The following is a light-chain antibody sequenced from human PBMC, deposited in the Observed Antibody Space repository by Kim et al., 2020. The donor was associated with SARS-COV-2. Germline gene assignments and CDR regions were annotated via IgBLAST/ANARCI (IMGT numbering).Light chain of an antibody. CDR3: AAWDDSLNGLV. Sequence: QRVTISCSGSRSNIINNAVSWDQQLPGKAPKLLINDDDLQPSGVSDRFSGSKSGSSASLAISGLQSEDEADYYCAAWDDSLNGLVFGGGTQLTVL. CDR1: RSNIINNA. CDR2: DDD. V-gene: IGLV1-36*01. J-gene: IGLJ3*02.